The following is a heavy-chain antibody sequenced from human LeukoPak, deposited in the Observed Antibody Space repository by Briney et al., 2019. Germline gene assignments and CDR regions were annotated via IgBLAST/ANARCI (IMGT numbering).Heavy chain of an antibody. J-gene: IGHJ6*03. Sequence: PGGSLRLSCAASGFTFSDYYMSWIRQAPGKGLEWVSYISSSGSTIYYADSVKGRFTISRDNAKNSLYLQMNSLRAEGTAVYYCASPAVLRYFDWLSYYYYYMDVWGKGTTVTISS. CDR2: ISSSGSTI. D-gene: IGHD3-9*01. CDR1: GFTFSDYY. CDR3: ASPAVLRYFDWLSYYYYYMDV. V-gene: IGHV3-11*01.